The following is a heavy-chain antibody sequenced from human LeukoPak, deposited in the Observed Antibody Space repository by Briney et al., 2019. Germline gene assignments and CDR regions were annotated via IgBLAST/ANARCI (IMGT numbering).Heavy chain of an antibody. CDR2: ISGSGGST. CDR3: AKDRYYYDSSGYYPY. Sequence: GGSLRLSCAASGFTFSSYAMSWVRQAPGKGLEWVSAISGSGGSTYYADSVRGRFTISRDNSKNTPYLQMNSLRAEDTAVYYCAKDRYYYDSSGYYPYWGQGTPVTVSS. J-gene: IGHJ4*02. D-gene: IGHD3-22*01. CDR1: GFTFSSYA. V-gene: IGHV3-23*01.